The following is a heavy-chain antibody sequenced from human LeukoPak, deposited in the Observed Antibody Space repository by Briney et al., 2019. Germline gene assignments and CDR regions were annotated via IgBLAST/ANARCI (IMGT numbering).Heavy chain of an antibody. D-gene: IGHD2-21*01. J-gene: IGHJ4*02. CDR2: ISSSSSTI. CDR3: AKGGVAPDY. CDR1: GFTFSSYS. V-gene: IGHV3-48*01. Sequence: PGGSLRLSCAASGFTFSSYSMNWVRQAPGKGLGWVSYISSSSSTIYYADSVKGRFTISRDNSKNTLYLQMNSLRAEDTAVYYCAKGGVAPDYWGQGTLVTVSS.